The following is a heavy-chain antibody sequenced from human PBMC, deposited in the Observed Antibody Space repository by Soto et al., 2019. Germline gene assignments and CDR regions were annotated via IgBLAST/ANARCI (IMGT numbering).Heavy chain of an antibody. CDR2: IYYSGST. J-gene: IGHJ4*02. CDR1: GGSISSGGYY. CDR3: ARSGYSYGPNPLLY. D-gene: IGHD5-18*01. Sequence: QVQLQESGPGLVKPSQTLSLTCTVSGGSISSGGYYWSWIRQHPGKGLAWIGYIYYSGSTYYNPSLTRRVTISVDTSKNQFSLKLSSVTAADTAVYYCARSGYSYGPNPLLYWGQGTLVTVSS. V-gene: IGHV4-31*03.